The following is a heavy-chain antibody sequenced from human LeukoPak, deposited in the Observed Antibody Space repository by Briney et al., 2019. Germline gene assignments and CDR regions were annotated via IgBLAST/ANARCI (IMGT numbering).Heavy chain of an antibody. J-gene: IGHJ3*02. D-gene: IGHD5-18*01. CDR3: ALQDTAMVTEAFDI. V-gene: IGHV1-24*01. CDR1: GYTLTELS. Sequence: GASVKVSCKVSGYTLTELSMHWVRQAPGKGLEWMGGFDPEDGETIYAQKFQGRVTMTEDTSTDTAYMELSSLRSEDTAVYYCALQDTAMVTEAFDIWGQGTMVTVSS. CDR2: FDPEDGET.